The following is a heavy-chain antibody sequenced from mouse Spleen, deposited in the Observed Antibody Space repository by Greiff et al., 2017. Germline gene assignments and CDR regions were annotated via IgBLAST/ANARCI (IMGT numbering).Heavy chain of an antibody. CDR2: ISSGGGNT. J-gene: IGHJ2*01. CDR3: ARREVRSYFDY. V-gene: IGHV5-9-3*01. D-gene: IGHD2-14*01. CDR1: GFTFSSYA. Sequence: EVQLVESGGGLVKLGGSLKLSCAASGFTFSSYAMSWVRQTPEKRLEWVATISSGGGNTYYPDSVKGRFTISRDNAKNTLYLQMSSLKSEDTAMYYCARREVRSYFDYWGQGTTLTVSS.